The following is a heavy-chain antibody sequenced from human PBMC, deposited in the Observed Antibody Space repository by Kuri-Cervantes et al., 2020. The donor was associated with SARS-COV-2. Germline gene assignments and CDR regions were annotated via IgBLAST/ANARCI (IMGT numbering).Heavy chain of an antibody. V-gene: IGHV3-23*01. Sequence: GGSLRLYLAASGFTFSSYAMSWVRQAPGKGLEWVSAISGSGGSTYYADSVKGRFTISRDNAKNMLFLQMNSLRAKDTGVYYCVRDGDHWTFDYWGQGTLVTVSS. J-gene: IGHJ4*02. CDR2: ISGSGGST. CDR1: GFTFSSYA. CDR3: VRDGDHWTFDY. D-gene: IGHD1-1*01.